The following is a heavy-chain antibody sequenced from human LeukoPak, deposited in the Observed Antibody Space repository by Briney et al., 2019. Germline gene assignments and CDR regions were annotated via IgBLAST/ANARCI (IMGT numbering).Heavy chain of an antibody. Sequence: SETLSLTCTVSGDSISTYYWSWIRQSPGKGLEWIGYIYHSGSTKYNPSLKSRVTISVDTSKNQFSLKLSSVTAADTAVYYCAREGGSSWYSRDFYYIDVWGKGTTVTVSS. J-gene: IGHJ6*03. D-gene: IGHD6-13*01. CDR2: IYHSGST. CDR1: GDSISTYY. CDR3: AREGGSSWYSRDFYYIDV. V-gene: IGHV4-59*12.